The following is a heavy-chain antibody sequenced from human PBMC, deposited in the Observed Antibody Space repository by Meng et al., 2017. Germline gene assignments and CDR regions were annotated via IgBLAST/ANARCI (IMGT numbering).Heavy chain of an antibody. V-gene: IGHV3-15*01. CDR3: LKYNSGWA. J-gene: IGHJ5*02. CDR1: GFTFINGW. CDR2: IWSKTDGATA. D-gene: IGHD6-19*01. Sequence: GESLKISCAVSGFTFINGWVHWVRQAPGKGLEWVGRIWSKTDGATADYAAPAQGRFTISTDDSENTLYLQMSSLKIEDTAVYYCLKYNSGWAWGQGTLVTVSS.